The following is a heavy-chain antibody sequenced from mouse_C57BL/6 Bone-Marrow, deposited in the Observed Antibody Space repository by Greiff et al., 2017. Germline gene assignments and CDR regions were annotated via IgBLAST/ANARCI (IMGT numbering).Heavy chain of an antibody. CDR1: GYTFTSYG. D-gene: IGHD2-4*01. V-gene: IGHV1-81*01. CDR3: ARSSYDSLAMDY. CDR2: IYPRSGNT. Sequence: QVQLQQSGAELARPGASVKLSCKASGYTFTSYGISWVKQRTGQGLEWIGEIYPRSGNTYYNEKFKGKATLTADKSSSTAYMELRSLPSEDSAVYFCARSSYDSLAMDYWGQGTSVTVSS. J-gene: IGHJ4*01.